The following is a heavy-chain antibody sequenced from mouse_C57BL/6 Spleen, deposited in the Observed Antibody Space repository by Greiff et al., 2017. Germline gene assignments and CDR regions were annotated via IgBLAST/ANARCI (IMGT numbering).Heavy chain of an antibody. Sequence: VQLQQSGPVLVKPGASVKMSCKASGYTFTDYYMNWVKQSHGKSLEWIGVINPYNGGTSYNQTFKGKATLTVDKSSSTAYMELNSLTSEDSAVYYCAREGLTTVVEDYAMDYWGQGTSVTVSS. CDR2: INPYNGGT. V-gene: IGHV1-19*01. J-gene: IGHJ4*01. D-gene: IGHD1-1*01. CDR1: GYTFTDYY. CDR3: AREGLTTVVEDYAMDY.